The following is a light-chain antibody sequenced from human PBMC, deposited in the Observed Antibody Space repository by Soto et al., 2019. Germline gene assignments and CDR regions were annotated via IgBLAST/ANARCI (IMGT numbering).Light chain of an antibody. V-gene: IGKV1-5*03. CDR3: QQYYSYPWT. CDR1: QSISSR. CDR2: EAS. Sequence: DIQMTQSPPTLSASVGDRVTITCRASQSISSRLAWYQQKPGKAPNLLIYEASILEGGVPPRFSGSGSGTEFTLTVSSLQPDDLAIYYCQQYYSYPWTFGRGTKVEIK. J-gene: IGKJ1*01.